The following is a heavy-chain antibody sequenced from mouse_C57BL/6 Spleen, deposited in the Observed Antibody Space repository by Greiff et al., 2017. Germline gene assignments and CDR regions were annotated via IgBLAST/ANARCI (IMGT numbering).Heavy chain of an antibody. CDR2: IHPNSGST. CDR3: ARRELYYAMDY. V-gene: IGHV1-64*01. J-gene: IGHJ4*01. CDR1: GYTFTSYW. Sequence: QVQLQQPGAELVKPGASVKLSCKASGYTFTSYWMHWVKQRPGQGLEWIGMIHPNSGSTNYNEKFKSKATLTVDTSSSTAYMQLSSLTSEDSAVYYCARRELYYAMDYWGKGTSVTVST.